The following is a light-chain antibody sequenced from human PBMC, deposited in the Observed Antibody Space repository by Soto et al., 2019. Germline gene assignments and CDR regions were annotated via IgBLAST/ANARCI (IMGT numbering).Light chain of an antibody. V-gene: IGKV1-5*01. CDR1: QSISSW. Sequence: DIQMTQSPSTLHESVGERVIITCRASQSISSWLAWYQQKPGKAPKLLIYDASSLESGVPSRFSGSGSGTEFTLTISSLQSDDFATYYCQQYNSYSLTLGQGTKVDI. J-gene: IGKJ1*01. CDR2: DAS. CDR3: QQYNSYSLT.